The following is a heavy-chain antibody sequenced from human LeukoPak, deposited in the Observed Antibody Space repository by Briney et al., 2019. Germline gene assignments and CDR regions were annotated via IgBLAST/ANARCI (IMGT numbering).Heavy chain of an antibody. V-gene: IGHV3-30*02. Sequence: PGGSLRLSCAASGFTFSSYGMHWVRQAPGKGLEWVAFIRYDGSNKYYADSVKGRFTISRDNSKNTLYLQMNSLRAEDTAVYYCATLPVVPADYWGQGTLVTVSS. CDR3: ATLPVVPADY. D-gene: IGHD2-2*01. J-gene: IGHJ4*02. CDR2: IRYDGSNK. CDR1: GFTFSSYG.